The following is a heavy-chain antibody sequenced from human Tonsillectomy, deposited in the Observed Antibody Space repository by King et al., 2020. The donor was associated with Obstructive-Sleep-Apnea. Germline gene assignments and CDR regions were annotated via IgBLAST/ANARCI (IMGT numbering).Heavy chain of an antibody. V-gene: IGHV4-39*07. J-gene: IGHJ6*02. Sequence: QLQEAGPGLGKPSETLSLTCTVYGGFISSSSYYWGWIRQPPGKGLDWIGSIYYSGSTYYNPSLKSRVTISVDTSKNQFSLKLSSVTAADTAVYYCAREGDIVVVPAANMDVWGQGTTVTVSS. D-gene: IGHD2-2*01. CDR3: AREGDIVVVPAANMDV. CDR2: IYYSGST. CDR1: GGFISSSSYY.